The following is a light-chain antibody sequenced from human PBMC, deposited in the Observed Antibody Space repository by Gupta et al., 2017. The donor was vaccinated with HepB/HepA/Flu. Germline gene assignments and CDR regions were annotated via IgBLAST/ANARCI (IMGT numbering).Light chain of an antibody. CDR2: STK. CDR3: AAWDDSLNGPV. V-gene: IGLV1-44*01. J-gene: IGLJ2*01. Sequence: QSVVTTPPSASGTAGQMVTISCSGRDSNDGSHTVNWYQQVPGTAPKLLIYSTKRRPAGVPDRFSGSKSGTSASLAISGLQSEDEATYYCAAWDDSLNGPVFGGGTKLTVL. CDR1: DSNDGSHT.